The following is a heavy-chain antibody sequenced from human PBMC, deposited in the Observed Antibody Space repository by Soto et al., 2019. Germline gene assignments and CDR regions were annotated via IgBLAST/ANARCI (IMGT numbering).Heavy chain of an antibody. CDR3: ARVSTPIVVVPAATEGFDY. J-gene: IGHJ4*02. V-gene: IGHV1-69*01. D-gene: IGHD2-2*01. CDR1: GGTFSSYA. Sequence: QVQLVQSGAEVKKPGSSVKVSCKASGGTFSSYAISWVRQAPGQGLEWMGGIIPIFGTANYAQKFQGRVTITADESTSTAYMELSSLRSEDTAVYYCARVSTPIVVVPAATEGFDYWGQGTLVTVSS. CDR2: IIPIFGTA.